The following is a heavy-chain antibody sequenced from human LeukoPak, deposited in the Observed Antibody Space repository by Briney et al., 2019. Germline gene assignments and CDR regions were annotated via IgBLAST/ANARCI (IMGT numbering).Heavy chain of an antibody. CDR1: GFTFSSYE. V-gene: IGHV3-48*03. Sequence: PGGSLRLSCAASGFTFSSYEMNWVRQAPGQGLEWVSYISSSGTTISYADSVKGRFTISRDNPKNSLYLQKNSLRAEDTAVYYCAKETVRNYFDYWGQGTLVTVSS. CDR3: AKETVRNYFDY. CDR2: ISSSGTTI. D-gene: IGHD4-17*01. J-gene: IGHJ4*02.